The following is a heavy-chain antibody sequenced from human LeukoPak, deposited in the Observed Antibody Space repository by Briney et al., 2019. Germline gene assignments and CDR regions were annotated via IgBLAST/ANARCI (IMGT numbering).Heavy chain of an antibody. CDR2: INHSGST. D-gene: IGHD5-18*01. V-gene: IGHV4-34*01. CDR3: ARKTWILLWLGPDAFDI. Sequence: TSETLSLTCAVYGGSFSGYYWSWIRQPPGKGLEWIGEINHSGSTNYNPSLKSRVTISVDTSKNQFSLKLSSVTAADTAVYYCARKTWILLWLGPDAFDIWGQGTMVPVSS. J-gene: IGHJ3*02. CDR1: GGSFSGYY.